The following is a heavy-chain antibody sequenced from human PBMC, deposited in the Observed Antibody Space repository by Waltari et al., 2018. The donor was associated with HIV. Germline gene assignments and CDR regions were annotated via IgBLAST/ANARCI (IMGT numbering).Heavy chain of an antibody. J-gene: IGHJ3*02. CDR2: IDWDDDK. V-gene: IGHV2-70*04. D-gene: IGHD3-3*01. CDR1: GFSPSTSGMR. Sequence: QVTLEESGPAMVKPTQTLTLTCTFSGFSPSTSGMRVSWIRQPPGRALEWLARIDWDDDKFYSTSLKTRLTISKDTSKNQVVLTMTNMDPVDTATYYCARSITIFGVVTKGSDAFDIWGQGTMVTVSS. CDR3: ARSITIFGVVTKGSDAFDI.